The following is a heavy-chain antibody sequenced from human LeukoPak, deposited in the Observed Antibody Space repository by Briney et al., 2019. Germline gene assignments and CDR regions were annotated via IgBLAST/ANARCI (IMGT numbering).Heavy chain of an antibody. CDR1: GYTFTGYG. J-gene: IGHJ4*02. CDR2: ITAYNGDT. D-gene: IGHD3-22*01. V-gene: IGHV1-18*01. CDR3: AKYYYDSSTYYNFDY. Sequence: ASVKVSCKTSGYTFTGYGISWVRQAPGQGLEWMAWITAYNGDTNYAQKFQGRVTMTTDTSTSTAYMELRNLTSDDTAVYYCAKYYYDSSTYYNFDYWGQGTLVTVSS.